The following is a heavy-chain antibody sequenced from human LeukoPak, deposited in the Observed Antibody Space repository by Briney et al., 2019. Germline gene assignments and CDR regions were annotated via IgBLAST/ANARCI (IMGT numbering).Heavy chain of an antibody. D-gene: IGHD6-13*01. CDR3: AAGSSRFDY. CDR2: IWYDGSNK. CDR1: GFTFSSYG. V-gene: IGHV3-33*01. Sequence: PGRSLRLSCAAPGFTFSSYGMHWVRQAPGKGLEWVAVIWYDGSNKYYADSVKGRFTISRDNSKNTLYLQMNSLRAEDTAVYYCAAGSSRFDYWGQGTLVTVSS. J-gene: IGHJ4*02.